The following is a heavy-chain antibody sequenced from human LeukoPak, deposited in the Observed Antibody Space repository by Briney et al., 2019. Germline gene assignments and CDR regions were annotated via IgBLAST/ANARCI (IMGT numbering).Heavy chain of an antibody. CDR3: ATTRWGYSSSWYDY. J-gene: IGHJ4*02. V-gene: IGHV4-34*01. D-gene: IGHD6-13*01. CDR2: INHSGST. Sequence: SETLSLTCAVYGGSFSGYYWSWIRQPPGKGLEWIGEINHSGSTNYNPSLKSRVTISVDTSKNQFSLKLSSVTAADTAVYYCATTRWGYSSSWYDYWGQGTLVTVPS. CDR1: GGSFSGYY.